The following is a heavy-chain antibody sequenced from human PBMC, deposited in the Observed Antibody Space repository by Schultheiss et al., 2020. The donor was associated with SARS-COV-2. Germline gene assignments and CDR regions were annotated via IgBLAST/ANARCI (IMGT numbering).Heavy chain of an antibody. CDR2: IYYSGST. J-gene: IGHJ4*02. CDR1: GGSFSGYY. D-gene: IGHD6-13*01. V-gene: IGHV4-34*01. Sequence: SETLSLTCAVYGGSFSGYYWSWIRQPPGKGLEWIGSIYYSGSTYYNPSLKSRVTISVDTSKNQFSLKLSSVTAADTAVYYCARSIAAAGHRYFDYWGQGTLVTVSS. CDR3: ARSIAAAGHRYFDY.